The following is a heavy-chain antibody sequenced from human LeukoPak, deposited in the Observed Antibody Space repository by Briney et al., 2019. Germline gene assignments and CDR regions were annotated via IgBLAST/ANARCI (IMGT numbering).Heavy chain of an antibody. J-gene: IGHJ5*02. CDR3: AREGASRLTAAPDWFDP. V-gene: IGHV1-69*13. Sequence: SVKVSCKASGGTFNNYAFNWVRQAPGQGLEWMGGITPIFGTANYAQKFQGRVTITADESTSTAYMELSSLRSDDTAVYYCAREGASRLTAAPDWFDPWGQGTLVTVSS. CDR1: GGTFNNYA. D-gene: IGHD6-13*01. CDR2: ITPIFGTA.